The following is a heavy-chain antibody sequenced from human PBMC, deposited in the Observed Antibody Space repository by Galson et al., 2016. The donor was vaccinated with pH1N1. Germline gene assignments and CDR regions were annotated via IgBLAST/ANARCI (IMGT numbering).Heavy chain of an antibody. V-gene: IGHV3-53*01. D-gene: IGHD3-16*02. CDR3: ARERGNYPDDSFDV. Sequence: PRLSCAASGFTVTDNYMNWVRRAPGKGLEWVSVIYSGGTTHFADSVKGRFAISRDSSTNTMYLQMNSLRVEDTAVYYCARERGNYPDDSFDVWGHGTMVTVSS. CDR1: GFTVTDNY. J-gene: IGHJ3*01. CDR2: IYSGGTT.